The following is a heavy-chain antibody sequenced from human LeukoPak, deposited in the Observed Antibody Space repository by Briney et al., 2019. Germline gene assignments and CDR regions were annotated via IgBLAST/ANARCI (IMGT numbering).Heavy chain of an antibody. D-gene: IGHD6-13*01. V-gene: IGHV3-30-3*01. J-gene: IGHJ3*02. CDR3: AREAGALAAAGPSKAFDI. CDR2: ISYDGSNK. CDR1: GFTFSIYA. Sequence: PGGSLRLSCAASGFTFSIYAMYWVRQAPGKGLEWVAVISYDGSNKYYADSVKGRFTISRDNSKNTLYLQMNSLRVEDTAVYYCAREAGALAAAGPSKAFDIWGQGTMVTVSS.